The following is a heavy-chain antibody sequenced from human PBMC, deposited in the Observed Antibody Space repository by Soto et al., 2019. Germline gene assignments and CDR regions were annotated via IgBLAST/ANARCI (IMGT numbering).Heavy chain of an antibody. V-gene: IGHV4-30-4*01. CDR2: IYYSGST. D-gene: IGHD6-13*01. CDR1: GGSISSRDYY. Sequence: SETLSLTCTVSGGSISSRDYYWNWIRQPAGKGLEWIGFIYYSGSTYYNPSLNSRVTISLDTYKSQFSLKVGSVTAADTAVYYCARYSNTALSGFDVWGQGPTVTVSS. J-gene: IGHJ6*02. CDR3: ARYSNTALSGFDV.